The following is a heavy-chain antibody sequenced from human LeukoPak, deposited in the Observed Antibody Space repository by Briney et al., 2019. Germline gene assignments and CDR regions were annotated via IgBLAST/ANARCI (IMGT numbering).Heavy chain of an antibody. D-gene: IGHD1-26*01. CDR3: ARRSGEGYFDC. CDR1: GFIVSSNY. CDR2: IYSGGDT. J-gene: IGHJ4*02. Sequence: GGSLRLSCAASGFIVSSNYMTWVRQAPGKGLEWLSVIYSGGDTYYADSVKGRFTISRDNSKNTLYLQMNSLRAEDTAVYYCARRSGEGYFDCWGQGTLVTVSS. V-gene: IGHV3-66*01.